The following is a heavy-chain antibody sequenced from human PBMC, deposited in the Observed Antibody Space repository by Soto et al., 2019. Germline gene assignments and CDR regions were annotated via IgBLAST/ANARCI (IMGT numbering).Heavy chain of an antibody. CDR1: GGAFRNSV. Sequence: SVKVSCKASGGAFRNSVISWVRQAPGQGLEWMGGNIPTFGTTHYAQKFQGRVTIIADESTSTVYMELANLRSDDTAVYYCARAPLSVGETIYENYFDYWGQGTLVTVSS. D-gene: IGHD3-3*01. V-gene: IGHV1-69*13. J-gene: IGHJ4*02. CDR3: ARAPLSVGETIYENYFDY. CDR2: NIPTFGTT.